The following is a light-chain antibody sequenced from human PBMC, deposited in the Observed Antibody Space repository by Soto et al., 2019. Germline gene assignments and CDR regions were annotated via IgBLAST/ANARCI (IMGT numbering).Light chain of an antibody. V-gene: IGLV2-14*01. J-gene: IGLJ1*01. Sequence: QSALTQPASVSGSPGQSITISCTGTSSDVGGYNYVSWYQQHPGKDPKLMIYEVSNRPSGVSNRFSGSKSGNTASLTISGRQADDEAGYYCSSYTRSSTQVFGTGTKLTVL. CDR2: EVS. CDR1: SSDVGGYNY. CDR3: SSYTRSSTQV.